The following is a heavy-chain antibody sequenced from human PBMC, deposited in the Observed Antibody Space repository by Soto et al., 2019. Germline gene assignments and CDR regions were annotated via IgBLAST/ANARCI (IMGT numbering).Heavy chain of an antibody. J-gene: IGHJ4*02. D-gene: IGHD2-21*01. CDR2: IKQDGSEK. V-gene: IGHV3-7*01. CDR3: ARALWWYSYYFDY. Sequence: PGGSLRLSCAASGFTFSSYWMSWVRQAPGKGLEWVANIKQDGSEKYYVDSVKGRFTISRDNAKNSLYLQMNSLRAEDTAVYYCARALWWYSYYFDYWGQGTLVTVSS. CDR1: GFTFSSYW.